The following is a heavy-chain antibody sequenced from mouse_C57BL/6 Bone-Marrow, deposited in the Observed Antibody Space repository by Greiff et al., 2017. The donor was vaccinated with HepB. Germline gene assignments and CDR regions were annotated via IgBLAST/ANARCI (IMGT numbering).Heavy chain of an antibody. J-gene: IGHJ3*01. CDR3: ARGVGGTWFAY. CDR2: ISYDGSN. Sequence: EVQRVESGPGLVKPSQSLSLTCSVTGYSITSGYYWNWIRQFPGNKLEWMGYISYDGSNNYNPSLKNRISITRDTSKNQFFLKLNSVTTEDTATYYCARGVGGTWFAYWGQGTLVTVSA. CDR1: GYSITSGYY. V-gene: IGHV3-6*01. D-gene: IGHD1-1*01.